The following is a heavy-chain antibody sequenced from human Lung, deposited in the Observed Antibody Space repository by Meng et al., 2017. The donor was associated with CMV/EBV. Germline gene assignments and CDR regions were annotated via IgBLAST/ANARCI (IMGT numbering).Heavy chain of an antibody. D-gene: IGHD3-9*01. CDR3: ARDRAWLGRGSFDF. Sequence: GSLRLXCTVSGVSVTYNSYYWSWIRQSPGKGLEWIGYIYVSKNTKYNPSLQSRVTMSVDTTKNQVFLKLSSVTAADTAVYYCARDRAWLGRGSFDFWGQGXMVTVSS. CDR1: GVSVTYNSYY. CDR2: IYVSKNT. J-gene: IGHJ3*01. V-gene: IGHV4-61*01.